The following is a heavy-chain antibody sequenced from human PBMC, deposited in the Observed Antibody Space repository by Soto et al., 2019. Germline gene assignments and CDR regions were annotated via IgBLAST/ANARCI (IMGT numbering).Heavy chain of an antibody. D-gene: IGHD7-27*01. Sequence: GGSLRLSCAASGFTFSSYGMHWVRPAPGKGLEWVAVIWDDGSNKYYADSVKGRFTISRDNSKNTLYLQMNSLRAEDTAVYYCARDQNWGSAFDIWGQGTMVTVS. CDR2: IWDDGSNK. CDR1: GFTFSSYG. CDR3: ARDQNWGSAFDI. V-gene: IGHV3-33*01. J-gene: IGHJ3*02.